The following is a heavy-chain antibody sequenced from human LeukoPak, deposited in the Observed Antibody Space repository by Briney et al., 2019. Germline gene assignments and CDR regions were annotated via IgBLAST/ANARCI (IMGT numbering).Heavy chain of an antibody. CDR1: GFTLSTFW. Sequence: PGGSLRLSCGASGFTLSTFWMHWVGEGPGKGVVWVSRIKGDGTIVIYADSVKGRYTICRDNAKNTLYVQMNSLRAEDTAVYYCTRSSQGGDITMIVVANQWVTNAFDIWGQGTMVTVSS. CDR2: IKGDGTIV. V-gene: IGHV3-74*01. D-gene: IGHD3-22*01. CDR3: TRSSQGGDITMIVVANQWVTNAFDI. J-gene: IGHJ3*02.